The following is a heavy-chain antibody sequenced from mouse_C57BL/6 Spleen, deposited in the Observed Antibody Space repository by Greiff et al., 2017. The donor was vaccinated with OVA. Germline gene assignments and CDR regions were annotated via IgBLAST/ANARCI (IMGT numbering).Heavy chain of an antibody. J-gene: IGHJ2*01. D-gene: IGHD2-4*01. CDR2: INPNNGGT. CDR1: GYTFTDYY. Sequence: VQLQQSGPELVKPGASVKISCKASGYTFTDYYMNWVKQSHGKSLEWIGDINPNNGGTSYNQKFKGKATLTVDKSSSTAYMELRSLTSEDSAVYYCARRKRGYDYAFDYWGQGTTLTVSS. V-gene: IGHV1-26*01. CDR3: ARRKRGYDYAFDY.